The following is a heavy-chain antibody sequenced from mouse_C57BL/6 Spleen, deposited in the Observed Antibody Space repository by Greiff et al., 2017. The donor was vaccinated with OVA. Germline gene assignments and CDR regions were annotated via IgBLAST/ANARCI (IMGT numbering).Heavy chain of an antibody. CDR3: AGPYGGSYGFAY. CDR2: INPSNGGT. Sequence: VQLQQPGTELVKPGASVKLSCKASGYTFTSYRMHWVKQRPGQGLEWIGNINPSNGGTNYNEKFKSKATLTVDKSSSTAYMQLSSLTSEDSAVYYGAGPYGGSYGFAYWGQGTLVTVSA. D-gene: IGHD1-1*01. CDR1: GYTFTSYR. J-gene: IGHJ3*01. V-gene: IGHV1-53*01.